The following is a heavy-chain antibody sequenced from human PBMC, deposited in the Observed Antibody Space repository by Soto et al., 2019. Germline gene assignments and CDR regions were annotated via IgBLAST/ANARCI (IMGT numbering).Heavy chain of an antibody. V-gene: IGHV1-69*13. Sequence: GASVKVSCKSSGGTFSSYAISCVRQAPGQGLEWMGGIIPIFGTANYAQKFQGRVTITADESTSTAYMELSSLRSEDTAVYYCARVLPPDYPINWLTPGAREPWSPSPQ. CDR1: GGTFSSYA. J-gene: IGHJ5*02. CDR2: IIPIFGTA. CDR3: ARVLPPDYPINWLTP. D-gene: IGHD4-17*01.